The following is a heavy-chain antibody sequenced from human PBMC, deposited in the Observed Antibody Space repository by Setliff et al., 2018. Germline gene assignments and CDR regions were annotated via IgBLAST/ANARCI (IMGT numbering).Heavy chain of an antibody. V-gene: IGHV4-34*01. Sequence: PSETLSLTCAVYGGSFSGYYWSWIRQPPGKGLEWIGEINHSGSTNYHPSLKSRVTISVDTSKNQFSLKLSSVTAADTALYYCTVYNTGSSKDHYWGQGTPVTVSS. J-gene: IGHJ4*02. D-gene: IGHD2-8*02. CDR3: TVYNTGSSKDHY. CDR2: INHSGST. CDR1: GGSFSGYY.